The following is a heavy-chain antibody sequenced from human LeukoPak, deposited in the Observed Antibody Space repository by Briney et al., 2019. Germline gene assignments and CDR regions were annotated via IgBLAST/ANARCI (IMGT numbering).Heavy chain of an antibody. CDR3: ARDIAHYYDSSGYYHNWFDP. V-gene: IGHV4-61*02. CDR2: IYTSGST. D-gene: IGHD3-22*01. Sequence: SHSLSLTRTVSGGSISSGSDYWSWIRQPAGKGVEWIGRIYTSGSTNYNPSLKSRVTISVDTSKNQFPLKLSSVTAADTAVYYCARDIAHYYDSSGYYHNWFDPWGQGTLVTVSS. J-gene: IGHJ5*02. CDR1: GGSISSGSDY.